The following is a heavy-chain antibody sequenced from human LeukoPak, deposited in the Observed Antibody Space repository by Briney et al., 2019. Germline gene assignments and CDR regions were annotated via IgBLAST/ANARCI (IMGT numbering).Heavy chain of an antibody. J-gene: IGHJ4*02. Sequence: GGSLRLSCAASGLTFSSYAMSWVRQAPGKGLEWVSAISGSGGSTYYADSVKGRFTISRDNSKNTLYLQMNGLRAEDTAVYYCAKVGSIAARPYFDYWGQGTLVTVSS. CDR3: AKVGSIAARPYFDY. CDR2: ISGSGGST. D-gene: IGHD6-6*01. V-gene: IGHV3-23*01. CDR1: GLTFSSYA.